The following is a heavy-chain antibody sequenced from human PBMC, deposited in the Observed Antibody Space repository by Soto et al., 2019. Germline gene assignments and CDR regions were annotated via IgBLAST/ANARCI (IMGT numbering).Heavy chain of an antibody. D-gene: IGHD3-3*01. CDR3: ARDFGGFDP. CDR1: GYTFSSYA. Sequence: GASVKVSCKASGYTFSSYAIHWVRQAPGQRLEWMGWINAGNGNRKYSQKFQGRVTITRDTSASTAYMELSSLRSEDTAVYYCARDFGGFDPWGQGTLVTVSS. V-gene: IGHV1-3*01. CDR2: INAGNGNR. J-gene: IGHJ5*02.